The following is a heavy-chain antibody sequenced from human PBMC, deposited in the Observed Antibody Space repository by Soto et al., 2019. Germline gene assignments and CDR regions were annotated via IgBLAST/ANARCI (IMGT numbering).Heavy chain of an antibody. V-gene: IGHV4-39*01. J-gene: IGHJ4*02. D-gene: IGHD3-22*01. CDR3: AGLYPYESSVYHLNY. CDR1: GGSIISSSSY. CDR2: IYYLGNT. Sequence: PLETHSLTCTFSGGSIISSSSYWGWIRKPPGKGLEWVGSIYYLGNTYYNPSLGSRVTISVDTSKNQFSLKLRSVTAADTAVFYCAGLYPYESSVYHLNYWGQGALVTVSS.